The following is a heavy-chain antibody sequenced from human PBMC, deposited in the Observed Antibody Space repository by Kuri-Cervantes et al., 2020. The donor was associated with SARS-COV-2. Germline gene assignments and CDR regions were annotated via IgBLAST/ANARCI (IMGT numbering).Heavy chain of an antibody. D-gene: IGHD6-13*01. CDR1: RFTFGDYA. J-gene: IGHJ6*03. V-gene: IGHV3-23*01. CDR2: MSGGGAST. Sequence: GESLKISCAAPRFTFGDYAIHWVRQAPGKGLEWVSSMSGGGASTFYADSVKGRFTISRDNTRNTPYLQMNSLRAEDTAVYYCASQMIAADKSYYYYYYMDVWGKGTTVTVSS. CDR3: ASQMIAADKSYYYYYYMDV.